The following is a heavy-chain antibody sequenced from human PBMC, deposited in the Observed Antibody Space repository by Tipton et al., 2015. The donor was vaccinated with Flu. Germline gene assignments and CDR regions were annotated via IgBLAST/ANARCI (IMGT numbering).Heavy chain of an antibody. CDR3: ARFGVVIPFDY. Sequence: TLSLTCTVSGGSISSSSYYWGWIRQPPGKGLEWIGSIYYSGGTYYNPSLKSRVTISVDTSKNQFSLKLSSVTAADTAVYYCARFGVVIPFDYWGQGTLVTVSS. CDR1: GGSISSSSYY. D-gene: IGHD3-3*01. J-gene: IGHJ4*02. V-gene: IGHV4-39*01. CDR2: IYYSGGT.